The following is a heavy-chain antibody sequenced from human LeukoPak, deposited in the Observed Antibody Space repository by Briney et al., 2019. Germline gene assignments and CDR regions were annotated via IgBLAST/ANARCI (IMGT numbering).Heavy chain of an antibody. J-gene: IGHJ4*02. CDR1: GFTFSSYA. CDR2: ISGSGGST. Sequence: GGSLRLSCAASGFTFSSYAMSWVRQAPGKGLEWVSAISGSGGSTYYADSVKGRFTISRDNAKNSLYLQMNSLRAEDTAVYYCARGRGATLNFYYFDYWGQGTLVTVSS. CDR3: ARGRGATLNFYYFDY. D-gene: IGHD1-26*01. V-gene: IGHV3-23*01.